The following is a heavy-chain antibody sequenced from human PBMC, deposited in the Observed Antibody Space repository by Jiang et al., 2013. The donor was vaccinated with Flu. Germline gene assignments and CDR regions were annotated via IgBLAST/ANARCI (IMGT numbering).Heavy chain of an antibody. V-gene: IGHV5-51*01. CDR1: GYTFATYW. J-gene: IGHJ6*02. CDR2: IYPGDSET. CDR3: ARRDYWMSMDV. D-gene: IGHD3-3*01. Sequence: SGAEVKKPGESLKISCQGSGYTFATYWIGWVRQMPGKGLEWIGIIYPGDSETRYSPSFKAKSPCQSTSPSTPLPAVEQPEGLGHRPYIISARRDYWMSMDVWGQGTAVTVSS.